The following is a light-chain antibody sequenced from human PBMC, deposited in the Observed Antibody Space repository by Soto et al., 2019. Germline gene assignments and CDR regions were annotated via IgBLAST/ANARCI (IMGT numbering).Light chain of an antibody. CDR1: QSVSNY. CDR3: HQRTNWPSIT. J-gene: IGKJ5*01. V-gene: IGKV3-11*02. CDR2: GAS. Sequence: EIVLTQSPATLSLSPGETATLSCRASQSVSNYLAWYQHKPGQAPRLLIYGASNRATGISARISGSGSGRAFTLTINSLEPEDSAVYYCHQRTNWPSITFGQGTRLE.